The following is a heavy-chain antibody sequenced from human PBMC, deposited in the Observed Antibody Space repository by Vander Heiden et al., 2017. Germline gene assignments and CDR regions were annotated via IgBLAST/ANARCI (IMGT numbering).Heavy chain of an antibody. CDR3: ATGRGYYDSSGYHDY. CDR1: GGSFSGYY. D-gene: IGHD3-22*01. CDR2: INHSGST. V-gene: IGHV4-34*01. Sequence: QLQLQQWAAGLLKPSETLSPTCAVSGGSFSGYYWSWIRQPPGKGLEWIGEINHSGSTNYNPSLKSRVTISVDTSKNQFSMKLSSVTAADTAVYYCATGRGYYDSSGYHDYGGQGTLVTVCS. J-gene: IGHJ4*02.